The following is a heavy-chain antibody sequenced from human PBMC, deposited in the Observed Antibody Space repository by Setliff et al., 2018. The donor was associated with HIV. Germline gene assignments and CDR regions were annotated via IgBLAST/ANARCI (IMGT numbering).Heavy chain of an antibody. J-gene: IGHJ6*02. V-gene: IGHV4-39*07. Sequence: SETLSLTCTVSGGSISSSSYYWGWIRQPPGKGLEWIGSIYYSGSTYYNPSLKSRVTISVDTSKNQFSLKLSSVTAADTAVYYCARDLYSSGWYGLYYYGMDVWGQGTAVTVSS. CDR3: ARDLYSSGWYGLYYYGMDV. CDR2: IYYSGST. D-gene: IGHD6-19*01. CDR1: GGSISSSSYY.